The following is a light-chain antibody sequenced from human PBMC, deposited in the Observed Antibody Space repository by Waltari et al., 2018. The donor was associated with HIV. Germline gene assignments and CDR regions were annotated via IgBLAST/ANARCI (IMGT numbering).Light chain of an antibody. CDR2: DNN. V-gene: IGLV1-51*01. Sequence: VFPLPPSVSSPPRQQVSHSCSGTRSNMRGNYVSRYQQFPGTAPKLLIYDNNKRPSGIPDRFSGSKSGTSATLGITGLQTGDEADYYCGTWDSSLSAGVFGGGTKLTVL. J-gene: IGLJ2*01. CDR3: GTWDSSLSAGV. CDR1: RSNMRGNY.